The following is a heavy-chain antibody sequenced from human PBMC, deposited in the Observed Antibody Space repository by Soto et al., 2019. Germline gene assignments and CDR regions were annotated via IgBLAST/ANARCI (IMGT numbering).Heavy chain of an antibody. J-gene: IGHJ6*03. CDR1: GGSISSSSYY. D-gene: IGHD3-16*02. V-gene: IGHV4-39*01. CDR2: IYYSGST. Sequence: SETLSLTCTVSGGSISSSSYYWGWIRQPPGKGLEWIGSIYYSGSTYYNPSLKSRVTISIDTSKNQFSLKLSSVTAADTAVYYCARIGSSYTDYYYYYYMDVWGKGTTVTVSS. CDR3: ARIGSSYTDYYYYYYMDV.